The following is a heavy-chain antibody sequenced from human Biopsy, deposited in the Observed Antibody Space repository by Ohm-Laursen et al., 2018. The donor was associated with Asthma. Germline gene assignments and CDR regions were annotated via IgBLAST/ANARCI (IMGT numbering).Heavy chain of an antibody. CDR1: GGSITSSSYY. D-gene: IGHD3-22*01. CDR2: MYHSGSP. Sequence: SETLSLTCTVSGGSITSSSYYCGWIRQPPGKGMEWNGSMYHSGSPYYHPSLKSRATISDNTSKNLLFLKMSSVTAADTAVYFCVRHQYSSSWSTFDYWGQGALVTVSS. V-gene: IGHV4-39*01. CDR3: VRHQYSSSWSTFDY. J-gene: IGHJ4*02.